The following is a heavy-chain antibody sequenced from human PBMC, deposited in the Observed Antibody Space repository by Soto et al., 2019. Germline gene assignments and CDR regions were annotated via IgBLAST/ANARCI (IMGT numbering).Heavy chain of an antibody. CDR2: MNPNSGNT. V-gene: IGHV1-8*01. CDR3: AGEKVGTTGIDF. CDR1: GYTFTGYD. J-gene: IGHJ4*02. D-gene: IGHD1-26*01. Sequence: QAQLVQSGAEVKKPGASVKVSCKASGYTFTGYDINWVRQATGKGLEWMGWMNPNSGNTGYAQNFQGRVTMTRDNSITTAYMELTSLRDDDSAVYYCAGEKVGTTGIDFWGQGTLVTVSS.